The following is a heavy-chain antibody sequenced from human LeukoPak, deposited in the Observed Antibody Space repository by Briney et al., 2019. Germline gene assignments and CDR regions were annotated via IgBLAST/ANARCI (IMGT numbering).Heavy chain of an antibody. V-gene: IGHV3-30-3*01. CDR1: GFTFSSYA. J-gene: IGHJ4*02. CDR3: AREAYSSGWSPSTGFDC. CDR2: ISYDGSNK. Sequence: GGSLRLSCAASGFTFSSYAMHWVRQAPGKGLEWVAVISYDGSNKYYADSVKGRFTISRDNSKNTLYLQMNSLRAEDTAVYYCAREAYSSGWSPSTGFDCWGQGTLVTVSS. D-gene: IGHD6-19*01.